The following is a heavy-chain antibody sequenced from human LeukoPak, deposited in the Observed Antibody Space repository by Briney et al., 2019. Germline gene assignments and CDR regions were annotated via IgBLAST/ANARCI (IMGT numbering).Heavy chain of an antibody. D-gene: IGHD3-10*01. CDR1: GFTFSSYG. V-gene: IGHV3-30*03. CDR2: ISYDGSNK. Sequence: GRSLRRSCAASGFTFSSYGMHWVRQAPGKGLEWVAVISYDGSNKYYADSVKGRFTISRDNSKNTLYPQMNSLRAEDTAVYYCAIDTYGSGSYSLYYYYGMDVWGQGTTVTVSS. CDR3: AIDTYGSGSYSLYYYYGMDV. J-gene: IGHJ6*02.